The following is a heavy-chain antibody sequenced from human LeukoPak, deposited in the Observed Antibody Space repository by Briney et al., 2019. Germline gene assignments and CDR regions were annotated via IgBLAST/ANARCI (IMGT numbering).Heavy chain of an antibody. Sequence: GGSLRLSCAASGFTFSSYWMYWVRQAPGKGLVWVSRINSDGRSTNYADSVKGRFTISRDNAKNTLYLQMNSLRAEDTAVYYCARGADSGYSSDNWGQGTLVSVSS. D-gene: IGHD3-9*01. CDR3: ARGADSGYSSDN. CDR2: INSDGRST. J-gene: IGHJ4*02. V-gene: IGHV3-74*01. CDR1: GFTFSSYW.